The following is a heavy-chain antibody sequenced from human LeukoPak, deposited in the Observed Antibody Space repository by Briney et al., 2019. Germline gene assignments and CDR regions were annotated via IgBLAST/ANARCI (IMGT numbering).Heavy chain of an antibody. CDR3: ARQTSIAARGHFDY. Sequence: SETLSLTCNVSGGSISSYYWSWILQPPGKGLEWIGHINYSGSTKYNPSLKSRVTKSIDTSKNQFSLKLTSVTAADTAVYYCARQTSIAARGHFDYWGQGTLVTVSS. D-gene: IGHD6-6*01. CDR2: INYSGST. CDR1: GGSISSYY. V-gene: IGHV4-59*12. J-gene: IGHJ4*02.